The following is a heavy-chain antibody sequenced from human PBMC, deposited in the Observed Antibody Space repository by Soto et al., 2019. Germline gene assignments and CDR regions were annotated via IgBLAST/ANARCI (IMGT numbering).Heavy chain of an antibody. Sequence: LRLSCAASGFTFDDYAMHWVRHVPGKGLEWVSGINWNSGSIGYGDSVKGRFAISRDNAKNSLHLQMNSLSAEDTAFYYCVKDESINWYSGHFRHWGQGTLVTVS. J-gene: IGHJ1*01. CDR1: GFTFDDYA. D-gene: IGHD6-13*01. CDR3: VKDESINWYSGHFRH. V-gene: IGHV3-9*01. CDR2: INWNSGSI.